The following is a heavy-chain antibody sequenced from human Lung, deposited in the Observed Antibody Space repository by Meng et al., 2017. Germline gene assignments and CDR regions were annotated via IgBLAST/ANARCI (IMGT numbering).Heavy chain of an antibody. CDR3: AMGGTADY. Sequence: GGSLRLSCAASGFTFSSFEMNWVRQAPGKGLEWVSYISSSGSTIYYADSVKGRFTVSRDNAKNSLYLQMNSLSSEDTAVYYCAMGGTADYWGQGTLVTVSS. V-gene: IGHV3-48*03. D-gene: IGHD1-26*01. CDR2: ISSSGSTI. J-gene: IGHJ4*02. CDR1: GFTFSSFE.